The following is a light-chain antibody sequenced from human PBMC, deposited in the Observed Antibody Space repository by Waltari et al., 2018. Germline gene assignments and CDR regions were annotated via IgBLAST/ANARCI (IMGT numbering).Light chain of an antibody. CDR1: ASNIGTAS. CDR3: ATWDSSLVSVV. J-gene: IGLJ2*01. CDR2: DNG. Sequence: QTVLTQPPSVSAAPGQKVTISCSVSASNIGTASLSWYRCLPGTSPKLLIFDNGRRPSGIPDRFSGSRSGTSGTLDITGLQTGDEAVYYCATWDSSLVSVVFGGGTQLTVL. V-gene: IGLV1-51*01.